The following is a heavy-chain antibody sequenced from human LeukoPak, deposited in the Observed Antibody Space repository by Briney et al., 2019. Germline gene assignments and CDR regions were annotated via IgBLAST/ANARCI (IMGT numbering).Heavy chain of an antibody. J-gene: IGHJ6*04. CDR2: ISSSSSYI. Sequence: GGSLRPSCAASGFTFSSYSMNWVRQAPGKGLEWVSSISSSSSYIYYADSVKGRFTISRDNAKNSLYLQMNSLRAEDTAVYYRAGGNGSFWSGYYMMDVWGKGTTVTVSS. CDR3: AGGNGSFWSGYYMMDV. D-gene: IGHD3-3*01. CDR1: GFTFSSYS. V-gene: IGHV3-21*01.